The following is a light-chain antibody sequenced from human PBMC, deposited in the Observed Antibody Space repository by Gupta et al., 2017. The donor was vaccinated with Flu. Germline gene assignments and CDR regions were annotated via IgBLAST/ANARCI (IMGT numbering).Light chain of an antibody. Sequence: SPGQTASINCSGDKLGDKYACWYQQKPGQSPVLVIYQDSKRPSGIPERFSGSNYGNTATLTISGTQAMDEADYYCQAWDSSTVVFGGGTKLTVL. V-gene: IGLV3-1*01. CDR3: QAWDSSTVV. CDR1: KLGDKY. J-gene: IGLJ2*01. CDR2: QDS.